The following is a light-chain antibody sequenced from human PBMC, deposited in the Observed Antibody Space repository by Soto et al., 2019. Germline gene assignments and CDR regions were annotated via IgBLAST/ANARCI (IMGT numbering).Light chain of an antibody. J-gene: IGKJ5*01. V-gene: IGKV2-28*01. CDR2: LGS. Sequence: DIVMTQSTLSLPVTPGEPASISCRSSQSLLHSNGYNYLDWYLQKPGQSPQLLIYLGSNRASGVPDRFSGSGSGTDFPLKISRVEAEDVGVYYCMQALQTPVTFGQGTRLEIK. CDR1: QSLLHSNGYNY. CDR3: MQALQTPVT.